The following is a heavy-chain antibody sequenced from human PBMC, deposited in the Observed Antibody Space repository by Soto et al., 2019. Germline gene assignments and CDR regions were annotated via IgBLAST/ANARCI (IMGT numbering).Heavy chain of an antibody. Sequence: QVRLQQWGAGLLKPSETLSLTCAVYGASFSDSYWNWIRQPPGKGLEWIGEINHSGSTIYNTSLESRVTISLDTSRKQLTLKMTSATAADTAVYYCARQVPSRYFDLWGRGTPVTVSS. CDR1: GASFSDSY. J-gene: IGHJ2*01. CDR3: ARQVPSRYFDL. V-gene: IGHV4-34*01. D-gene: IGHD1-1*01. CDR2: INHSGST.